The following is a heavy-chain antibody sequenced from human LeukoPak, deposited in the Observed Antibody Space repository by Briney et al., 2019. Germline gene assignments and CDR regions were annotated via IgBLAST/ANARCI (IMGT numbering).Heavy chain of an antibody. D-gene: IGHD2-21*01. Sequence: GGSLRLSCATSGFTFSDYWMTWVRQAPGKGLEWVAVISYDGSNKYYADSVKGRFTISRDNSKNTLDLQMNSLRAEDTAVYYCARDRVVGGAIDYWGQGTLVTVSS. CDR1: GFTFSDYW. J-gene: IGHJ4*02. CDR3: ARDRVVGGAIDY. V-gene: IGHV3-30*19. CDR2: ISYDGSNK.